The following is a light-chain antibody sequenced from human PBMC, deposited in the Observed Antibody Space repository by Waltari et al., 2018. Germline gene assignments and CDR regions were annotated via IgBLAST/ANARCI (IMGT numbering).Light chain of an antibody. V-gene: IGKV3-20*01. Sequence: EIVLTQSPGTLSLSPGERASLSCRASQIISTSYLAWYQQKPGQALRLLIYDASRRATGIPDRFSGSGSGTDFTLTISRLEPEDFAVYYCQKYGSTPRPFGGGTKVEIK. CDR2: DAS. J-gene: IGKJ4*01. CDR3: QKYGSTPRP. CDR1: QIISTSY.